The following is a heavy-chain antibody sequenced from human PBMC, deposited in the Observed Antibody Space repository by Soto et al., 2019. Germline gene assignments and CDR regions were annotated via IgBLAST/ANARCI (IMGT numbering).Heavy chain of an antibody. CDR2: IWYDGSNK. D-gene: IGHD3-10*01. CDR1: GFTFSSYG. CDR3: ARDLVRGVIMSPVDP. J-gene: IGHJ5*02. Sequence: QVQLVESGGGVVQPGRSLRLSCAASGFTFSSYGMHWDRQAPGKGLEWVAVIWYDGSNKYYADSVKGRFTISRDNSKNTLYLQMNSLRAEDTAVYYCARDLVRGVIMSPVDPWGQGTLVTVSS. V-gene: IGHV3-33*01.